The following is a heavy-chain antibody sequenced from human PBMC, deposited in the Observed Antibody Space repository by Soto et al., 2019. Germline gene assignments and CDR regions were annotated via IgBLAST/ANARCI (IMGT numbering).Heavy chain of an antibody. Sequence: SETLSLTCAVSVGSISSANGLNWVRQPPGKGLEWIGEIYHGGSTSYNPSLKSRVTLSLDKFKNHFSLNLTSVTAADTAVYYCAKLSFSYGVDVWGPGTTVPVSS. D-gene: IGHD1-26*01. J-gene: IGHJ6*02. CDR2: IYHGGST. V-gene: IGHV4-4*02. CDR3: AKLSFSYGVDV. CDR1: VGSISSANG.